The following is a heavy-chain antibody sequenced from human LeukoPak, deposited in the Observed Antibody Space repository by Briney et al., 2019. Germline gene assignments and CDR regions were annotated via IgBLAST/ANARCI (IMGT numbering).Heavy chain of an antibody. CDR2: IKQDGSEK. CDR1: GFTFSSYW. CDR3: ARDAGVGAKDY. Sequence: GGSLRLSCAASGFTFSSYWMSWVRQAPGKGLEWVANIKQDGSEKYYVDSVKGRFTISRNNAKNSLYLQLNRPRGEDTAVYYCARDAGVGAKDYWGQGTLVTVSS. V-gene: IGHV3-7*05. J-gene: IGHJ4*02. D-gene: IGHD1-26*01.